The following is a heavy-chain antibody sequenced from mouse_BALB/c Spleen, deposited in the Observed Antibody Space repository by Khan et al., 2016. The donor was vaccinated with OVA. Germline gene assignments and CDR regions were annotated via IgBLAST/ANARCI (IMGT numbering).Heavy chain of an antibody. CDR1: GYSITSGYG. J-gene: IGHJ2*01. V-gene: IGHV3-2*02. Sequence: VQLKESGPGLVKPSQSLSLTCTVTGYSITSGYGWNWLRQFPGNKLEWMGYISYSGSTNYNPSLKRRISITRDTSKNQFFLQLNSVTTEDTATYYCAGTARIKYWGQGTTLTVSS. CDR2: ISYSGST. D-gene: IGHD1-2*01. CDR3: AGTARIKY.